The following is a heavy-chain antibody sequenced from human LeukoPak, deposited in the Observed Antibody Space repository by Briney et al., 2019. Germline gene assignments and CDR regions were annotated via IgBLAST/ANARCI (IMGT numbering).Heavy chain of an antibody. CDR1: GFTFSSYA. CDR2: ISGSGGST. D-gene: IGHD6-19*01. J-gene: IGHJ4*02. Sequence: PGGSLRLSCAASGFTFSSYAMSWVRQAPGKGLEWVSGISGSGGSTYYADSVKGRFTISRDNAKNSLYLQMNSLRAEDTAVYYCARGYSSGWTFFDYWGQGTLVTVSS. V-gene: IGHV3-23*01. CDR3: ARGYSSGWTFFDY.